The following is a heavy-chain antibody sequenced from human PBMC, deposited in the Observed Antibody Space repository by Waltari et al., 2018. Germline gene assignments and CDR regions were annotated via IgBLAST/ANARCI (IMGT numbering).Heavy chain of an antibody. V-gene: IGHV7-4-1*02. CDR3: ARELLGGGAFDS. CDR1: GYTFPAHA. J-gene: IGHJ4*02. D-gene: IGHD3-16*01. CDR2: INTNTQNP. Sequence: QVQLVQSGSELKKPGASVKVSCKAYGYTFPAHAMNWGRQAPGQGLQFLGWINTNTQNPFYERGFAGRFVFSLDTSISTVYMEITSLKTEDTAVYYCARELLGGGAFDSWGQGTLVSVSS.